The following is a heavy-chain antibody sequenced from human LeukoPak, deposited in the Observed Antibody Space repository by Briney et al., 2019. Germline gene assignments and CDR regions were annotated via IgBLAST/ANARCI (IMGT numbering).Heavy chain of an antibody. J-gene: IGHJ5*02. CDR2: IYPGDSDT. CDR3: ARRPPGAPNWFDP. V-gene: IGHV5-51*01. CDR1: GYSFTSYW. Sequence: GESLKISCKASGYSFTSYWIGWVRQMPGKGLEWMGIIYPGDSDTRYSPSFQGQVTISADKSISTAYLQWSSLKASDTAIYYCARRPPGAPNWFDPWGQGTLVTVSS.